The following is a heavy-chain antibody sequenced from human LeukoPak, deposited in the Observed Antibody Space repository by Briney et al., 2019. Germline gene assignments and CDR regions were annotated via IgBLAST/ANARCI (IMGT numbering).Heavy chain of an antibody. D-gene: IGHD1-26*01. CDR3: ARDIRWELLDSFDY. CDR2: IYYSGST. Sequence: PSETLSLTCTVSGGSISSSSYYWGWIRQPPGKGLEWIGSIYYSGSTYYNPSLKSRVTISVDTSKNQFSLKLSSVTAADTAVYYCARDIRWELLDSFDYWGQGTLVTVSS. CDR1: GGSISSSSYY. V-gene: IGHV4-39*07. J-gene: IGHJ4*02.